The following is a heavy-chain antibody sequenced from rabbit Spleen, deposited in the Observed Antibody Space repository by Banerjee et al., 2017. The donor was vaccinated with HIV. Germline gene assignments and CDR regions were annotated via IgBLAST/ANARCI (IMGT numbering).Heavy chain of an antibody. CDR2: IYTTNLKT. Sequence: QSLEESGGDLVKPGASLTLTCTASGFSFSNSYDICWVRQAPGKGLEWIACIYTTNLKTYYASWAKGRFTISKTSSTTVTLQMTSLTVADTATYFCARDSGSGPYIDGYFNLWGPGTLVTVS. CDR1: GFSFSNSYD. V-gene: IGHV1S40*01. CDR3: ARDSGSGPYIDGYFNL. D-gene: IGHD1-1*01. J-gene: IGHJ4*01.